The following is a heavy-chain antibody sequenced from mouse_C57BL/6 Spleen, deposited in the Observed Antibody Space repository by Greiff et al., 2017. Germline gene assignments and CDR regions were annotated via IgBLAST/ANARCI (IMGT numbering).Heavy chain of an antibody. D-gene: IGHD2-13*01. Sequence: EVKLVESGPGLVKPSQSLSLTCSVTGYSITSGYYWNWIRQFPGNKLEWMGYISYDGSNNYNPSLKNRISITRDTSKNQFFLKLNSVTTEDTATYYCARGTNYFDDWGQGTTLTVSS. CDR3: ARGTNYFDD. V-gene: IGHV3-6*01. J-gene: IGHJ2*01. CDR2: ISYDGSN. CDR1: GYSITSGYY.